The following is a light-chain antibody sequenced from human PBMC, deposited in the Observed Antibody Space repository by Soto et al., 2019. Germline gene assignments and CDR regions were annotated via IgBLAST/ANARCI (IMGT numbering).Light chain of an antibody. V-gene: IGLV2-8*01. CDR1: SSDVGGYNY. Sequence: QSVLTQPPSASGSPGQSVTISCTGTSSDVGGYNYVSWYPQHPGKAPKLMIYDVNKRPSGVPDRFSGSKSGNTASLTVSGLQAEDEADYYCSSYVGSNKGVFGTGTKLTVL. CDR3: SSYVGSNKGV. J-gene: IGLJ1*01. CDR2: DVN.